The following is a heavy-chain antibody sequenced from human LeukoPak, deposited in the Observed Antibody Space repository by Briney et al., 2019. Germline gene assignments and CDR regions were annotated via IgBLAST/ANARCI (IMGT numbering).Heavy chain of an antibody. J-gene: IGHJ3*02. CDR3: AKSNGYGLIDI. CDR1: GSTFSSYS. CDR2: ISSSSSTI. V-gene: IGHV3-48*01. Sequence: GGSLRLSCAASGSTFSSYSMNWVRQAPGKGLEWVSYISSSSSTIYYADSVKGRFTISRDNAKNSLYLQMNSLRAEDTAVYYCAKSNGYGLIDIWGQGTMVTVSS. D-gene: IGHD3-22*01.